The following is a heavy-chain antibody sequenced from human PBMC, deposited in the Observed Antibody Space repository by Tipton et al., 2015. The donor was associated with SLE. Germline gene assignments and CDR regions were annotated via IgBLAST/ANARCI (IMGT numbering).Heavy chain of an antibody. CDR2: IYYSGTA. CDR1: GGSISSYY. D-gene: IGHD4-11*01. J-gene: IGHJ5*02. V-gene: IGHV4-59*01. CDR3: ARDLYPYSANNWFDP. Sequence: LRLSCTVSGGSISSYYWNWIRQPPGKGLEWIGYIYYSGTAIYNPSLKSRVTISVDTSKNQFSLKLNSVTAADTAVYYCARDLYPYSANNWFDPWGQGTLVTVSS.